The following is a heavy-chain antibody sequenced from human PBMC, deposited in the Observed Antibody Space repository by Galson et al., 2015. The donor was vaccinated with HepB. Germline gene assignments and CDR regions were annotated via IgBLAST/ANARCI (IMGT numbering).Heavy chain of an antibody. CDR3: HASIAEDGRDDALDV. D-gene: IGHD6-13*01. V-gene: IGHV1-2*02. CDR1: GYPFTGYY. J-gene: IGHJ3*01. CDR2: VSPSTGGT. Sequence: SVKVSCKASGYPFTGYYLHWLRQAPGQPLDWMGWVSPSTGGTNSESPQKFQGRLTLTKDTSISTAYMELAKLRSDDTAVYYCHASIAEDGRDDALDVWGQGTVVTISS.